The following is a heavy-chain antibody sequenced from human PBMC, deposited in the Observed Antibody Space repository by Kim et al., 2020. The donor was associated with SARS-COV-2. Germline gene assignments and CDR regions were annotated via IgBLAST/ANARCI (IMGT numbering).Heavy chain of an antibody. CDR3: ARTGSGSYYNY. D-gene: IGHD3-10*01. J-gene: IGHJ4*02. V-gene: IGHV1-3*01. Sequence: KYSQKFQGRVTITRDTSASTAYMELSSLRSEDTAVYYCARTGSGSYYNYWGQGTLVTVSS.